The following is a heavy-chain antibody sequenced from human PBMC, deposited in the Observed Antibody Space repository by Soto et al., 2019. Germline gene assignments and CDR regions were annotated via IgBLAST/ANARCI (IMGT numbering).Heavy chain of an antibody. CDR1: GGTISSGHYP. V-gene: IGHV4-30-2*01. CDR3: ARLVGVAIPP. D-gene: IGHD2-21*01. J-gene: IGHJ4*02. Sequence: SETLSLTCAVSGGTISSGHYPWTWIRQPPGKGLEWIGYIYPGGNTYYSPSLKSRVTIAGDTSKSLVSLRLNSVTAADTAVYYCARLVGVAIPPWGQGSLVTVSS. CDR2: IYPGGNT.